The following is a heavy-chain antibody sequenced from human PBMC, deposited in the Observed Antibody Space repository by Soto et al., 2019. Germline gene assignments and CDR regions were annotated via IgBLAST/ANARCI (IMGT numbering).Heavy chain of an antibody. CDR2: INHSGST. V-gene: IGHV4-34*01. Sequence: SETLSLTCAVYGGSFSGYYWSWIRQPPGKGLEWIGEINHSGSTNYNPSLKSRVTISVDTSKNQFSLKLSSVTAADTAVYYFARGDYDILTGSQKYYFDYWGQGTLVTVSS. CDR3: ARGDYDILTGSQKYYFDY. CDR1: GGSFSGYY. D-gene: IGHD3-9*01. J-gene: IGHJ4*02.